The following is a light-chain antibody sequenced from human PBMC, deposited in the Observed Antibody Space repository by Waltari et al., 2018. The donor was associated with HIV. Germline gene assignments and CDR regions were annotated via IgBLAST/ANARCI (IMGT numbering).Light chain of an antibody. CDR2: YDD. CDR1: SSNIGSNV. V-gene: IGLV1-36*01. CDR3: AAWDDSLNAYV. J-gene: IGLJ1*01. Sequence: QSVLTQPPSVSEAPRPRVTISCSGSSSNIGSNVLHWYQQVPGKAPKLLIYYDDLLSSGVSDRFSGSKSGTSASLAIRGLLSEDEAEYYCAAWDDSLNAYVFGSGTKVTVL.